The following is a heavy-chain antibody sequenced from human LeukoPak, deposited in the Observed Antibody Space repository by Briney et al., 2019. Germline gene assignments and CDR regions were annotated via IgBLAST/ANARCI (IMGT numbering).Heavy chain of an antibody. V-gene: IGHV3-9*01. J-gene: IGHJ6*02. D-gene: IGHD5-18*01. Sequence: PGRSLRLSCAASGFTFDDYAMHWVRQAPGKGLEWVSGISWNSGSIGYADSVKGQFTISRDNAKNSLYLQMNSLRAEDTALYYCAKDKGPSRGYSYGPYYYYGMDVWGQGTTVTVSS. CDR2: ISWNSGSI. CDR1: GFTFDDYA. CDR3: AKDKGPSRGYSYGPYYYYGMDV.